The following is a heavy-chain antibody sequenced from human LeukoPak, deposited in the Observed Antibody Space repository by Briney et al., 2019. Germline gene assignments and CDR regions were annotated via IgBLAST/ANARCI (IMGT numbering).Heavy chain of an antibody. V-gene: IGHV4-39*01. Sequence: PSETLSLTCTVSGGSISSSNFYWGWIRHPPGKGLEWIGSVYSSGNTYYNPSLKSRVTISVDTSKNQFSLRLNSVIATDTAVYYCVRTNDWATVDFWGQGTLVTVSS. J-gene: IGHJ4*02. CDR3: VRTNDWATVDF. CDR1: GGSISSSNFY. CDR2: VYSSGNT. D-gene: IGHD1-1*01.